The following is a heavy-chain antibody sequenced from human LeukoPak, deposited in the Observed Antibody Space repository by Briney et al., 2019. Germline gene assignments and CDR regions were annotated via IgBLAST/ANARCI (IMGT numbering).Heavy chain of an antibody. CDR3: ARDYYDSSGYYSGNDY. Sequence: ASVKVSCKASGYTFTSYYMHWVRQAPGQGLEWMGWISAYNGNTNYAQKLQGRVTMTTDTSTSTAYMELRSLRSDDTAVYYCARDYYDSSGYYSGNDYWGQGTLVTVSS. CDR2: ISAYNGNT. CDR1: GYTFTSYY. J-gene: IGHJ4*02. D-gene: IGHD3-22*01. V-gene: IGHV1-18*04.